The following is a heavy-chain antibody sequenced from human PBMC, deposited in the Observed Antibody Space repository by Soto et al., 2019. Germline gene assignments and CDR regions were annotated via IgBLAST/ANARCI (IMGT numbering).Heavy chain of an antibody. Sequence: VQLVESGGGVVQPGRSLRLSCAASGFTFNNYAMHWVRQAPGKGLEWVAVISYDGSNKYYVDSVKGRFTISRDNPKNTLYLQMNSLTADDTAVYYCANPGSNDYGVIDYWGQGTRVTVSS. CDR1: GFTFNNYA. J-gene: IGHJ4*02. CDR2: ISYDGSNK. D-gene: IGHD4-17*01. V-gene: IGHV3-30*18. CDR3: ANPGSNDYGVIDY.